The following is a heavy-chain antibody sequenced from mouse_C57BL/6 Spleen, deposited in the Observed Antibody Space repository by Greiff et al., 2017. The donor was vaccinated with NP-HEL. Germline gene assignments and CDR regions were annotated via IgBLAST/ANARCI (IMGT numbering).Heavy chain of an antibody. J-gene: IGHJ2*01. CDR1: GYTFTDYN. V-gene: IGHV1-18*01. D-gene: IGHD2-4*01. CDR2: INPNNGGT. Sequence: VQLQQSGPELVKPGASVKIPCKASGYTFTDYNMDWVKQSHGKSLEWIGDINPNNGGTIYNQKFKGKATSTVDKSSSTAYMERRSLTSEDTAVYYCARMNYDYSNFDYWGQGTTLTVSS. CDR3: ARMNYDYSNFDY.